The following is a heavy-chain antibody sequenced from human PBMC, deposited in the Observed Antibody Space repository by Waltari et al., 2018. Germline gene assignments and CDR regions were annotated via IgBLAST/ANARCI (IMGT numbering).Heavy chain of an antibody. CDR3: TRGALNRRRSYGGYYYNGLDV. D-gene: IGHD2-15*01. J-gene: IGHJ6*02. Sequence: QVQLVQSGAEVKKPGASVKVSCKASGDTFNSHDINWVRQATGQGLEWMGWMNPGSGNTGYSQNLQGRVIMTRDTSISTAYMEVSDLRSEDTAVYYCTRGALNRRRSYGGYYYNGLDVWGQGTRVTVSS. CDR2: MNPGSGNT. V-gene: IGHV1-8*01. CDR1: GDTFNSHD.